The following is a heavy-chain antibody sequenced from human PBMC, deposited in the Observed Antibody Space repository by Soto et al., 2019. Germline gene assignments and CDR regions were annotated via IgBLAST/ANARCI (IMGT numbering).Heavy chain of an antibody. J-gene: IGHJ4*02. CDR2: ISSSNAYI. V-gene: IGHV3-21*01. Sequence: GGSLRLSCAASGFSFSIHSMTWVRQAPGKGLEWVSSISSSNAYIYYAESVKGRFTISRDNAKNSLYLQMNSLRAEDSAVYYCARESEDLTSNFDYWGQGTLVTVSS. CDR1: GFSFSIHS. CDR3: ARESEDLTSNFDY.